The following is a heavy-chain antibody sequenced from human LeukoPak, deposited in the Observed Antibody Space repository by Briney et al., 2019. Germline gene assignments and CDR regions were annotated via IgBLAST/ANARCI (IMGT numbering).Heavy chain of an antibody. D-gene: IGHD3-10*01. J-gene: IGHJ4*02. CDR3: ARDRGEWSYSHDY. CDR2: IHHSGSA. V-gene: IGHV4-4*02. Sequence: DPSETLSLTCAVSGASISSNWWNWVRQPPGKGLEWIGEIHHSGSANYNPSLKSRVTISLDTSENQFSLRLSSVTAADTAVYYCARDRGEWSYSHDYWGQGTLVTVSS. CDR1: GASISSNW.